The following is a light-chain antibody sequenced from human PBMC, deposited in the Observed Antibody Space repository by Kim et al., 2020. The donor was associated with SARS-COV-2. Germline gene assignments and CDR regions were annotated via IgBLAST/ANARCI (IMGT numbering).Light chain of an antibody. J-gene: IGLJ3*02. V-gene: IGLV3-19*01. CDR2: GEN. Sequence: SSELTQDPAVSVALGQTVSITCQGDSLRDYYATWYQQKPGQAPILVIFGENNRPSGIPDRFSGSRSGNTAFLTITGAHAEDESDYHCSSWDSSAHYVVFG. CDR1: SLRDYY. CDR3: SSWDSSAHYVV.